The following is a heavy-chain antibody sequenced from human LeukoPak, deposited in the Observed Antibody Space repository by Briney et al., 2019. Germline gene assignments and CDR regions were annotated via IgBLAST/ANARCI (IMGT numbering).Heavy chain of an antibody. J-gene: IGHJ4*02. CDR2: ISYDGSNK. V-gene: IGHV3-30*04. CDR1: GFTFSSYA. Sequence: GGSLRLSCAASGFTFSSYAMHWVRQAPGKGLEWVAVISYDGSNKYYADCVKGRFTISRDNSKNTLYLQMNSLRAEDTAVYYCAREYELTPIYYFDYWGQGTLVTVSS. CDR3: AREYELTPIYYFDY. D-gene: IGHD2-2*01.